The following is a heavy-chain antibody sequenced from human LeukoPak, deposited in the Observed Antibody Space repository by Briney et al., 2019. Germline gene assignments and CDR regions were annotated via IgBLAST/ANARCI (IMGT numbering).Heavy chain of an antibody. CDR3: VIRSHTVVPTARIYYYMDI. Sequence: GASVKVSCRVSRYILTELSIHWVRQAPGNGLEWMGSFDPENAKTMSAQTFHGRVTMNEDTSTDTAYMELRSLRSNDTAIYYCVIRSHTVVPTARIYYYMDIWGTGTTVIVSS. D-gene: IGHD1-1*01. J-gene: IGHJ6*03. V-gene: IGHV1-24*01. CDR2: FDPENAKT. CDR1: RYILTELS.